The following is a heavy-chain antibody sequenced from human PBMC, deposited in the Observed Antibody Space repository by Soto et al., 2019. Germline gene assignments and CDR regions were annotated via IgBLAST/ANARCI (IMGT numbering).Heavy chain of an antibody. J-gene: IGHJ6*02. D-gene: IGHD3-10*01. CDR1: GGTFSSYA. Sequence: SVKVSCKASGGTFSSYAISWVRQAPGQGLEWMGGIIPIFGTANYAQKFQGRVTITADESTSTAYMELSSLRSEDTAVYYCARDEWFGELLNYYGMDVWGQGTTVTVSS. CDR2: IIPIFGTA. CDR3: ARDEWFGELLNYYGMDV. V-gene: IGHV1-69*13.